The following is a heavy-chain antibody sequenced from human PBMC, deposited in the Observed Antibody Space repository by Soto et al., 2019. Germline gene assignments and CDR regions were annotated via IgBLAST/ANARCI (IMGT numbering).Heavy chain of an antibody. V-gene: IGHV1-69*13. CDR1: GGTFSSYA. CDR3: ASDPYYYASDY. J-gene: IGHJ4*02. CDR2: IIPIFGTA. D-gene: IGHD3-10*01. Sequence: GASVKVSCKASGGTFSSYAISWVRQAPGQGLEWMGGIIPIFGTANYAQKFQGRVTITADESTSTAYLQMNSLRAEDTAVYYCASDPYYYASDYWGQGTLVTVSS.